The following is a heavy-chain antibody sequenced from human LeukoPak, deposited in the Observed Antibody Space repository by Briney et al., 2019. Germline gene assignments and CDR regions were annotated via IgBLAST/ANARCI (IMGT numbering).Heavy chain of an antibody. CDR1: GYTFSSYG. Sequence: ASVKVSCKASGYTFSSYGISWVRQAPGQGLEWMGWISAYNGNTNYAQKLQGRVTMSTDTSTSTAYMELKSLRSDDTAVYYCARDSARPVGATGPAFDYWGQGTLVTVSS. CDR2: ISAYNGNT. V-gene: IGHV1-18*01. D-gene: IGHD1-26*01. J-gene: IGHJ4*02. CDR3: ARDSARPVGATGPAFDY.